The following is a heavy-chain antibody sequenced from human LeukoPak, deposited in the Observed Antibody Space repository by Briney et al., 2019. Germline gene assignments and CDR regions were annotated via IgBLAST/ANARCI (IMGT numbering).Heavy chain of an antibody. V-gene: IGHV4-39*06. CDR3: VRLGYCSSASCYVQN. CDR2: MFYSGST. Sequence: SETLSLTCSASGGSISGTSYYWGWIRQPRGKGLESIGSMFYSGSTDYSPSFQSRVTVALDTYRNQVHLYLRFVTAADTAVYYCVRLGYCSSASCYVQNWGQGTQVTVSS. CDR1: GGSISGTSYY. J-gene: IGHJ1*01. D-gene: IGHD2-2*01.